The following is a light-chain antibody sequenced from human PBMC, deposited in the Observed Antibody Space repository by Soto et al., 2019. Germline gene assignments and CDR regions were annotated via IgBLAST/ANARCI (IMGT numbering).Light chain of an antibody. Sequence: QSALTQSPAASGSPGQSVTISCIGTSDDVGGYNYVSWYQQHPGKAPKLMIYEVSKRPSGVPDRFSGSKSGSTASLTVSGLQSEDEADYYCSSYAGGSSFVLFGGGTNVTVL. CDR2: EVS. CDR1: SDDVGGYNY. CDR3: SSYAGGSSFVL. V-gene: IGLV2-8*01. J-gene: IGLJ2*01.